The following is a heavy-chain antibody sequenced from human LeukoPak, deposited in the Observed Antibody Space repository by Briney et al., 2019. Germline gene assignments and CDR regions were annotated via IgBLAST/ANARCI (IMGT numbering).Heavy chain of an antibody. CDR1: GASVRSGSYY. CDR2: IYHIGST. CDR3: ASYDYVWGSLDF. J-gene: IGHJ4*02. Sequence: SETLSLTCTVSGASVRSGSYYWTWIRQPPGEGLEWIGDIYHIGSTNYNPSLKSRVTFSLDKSKNHIALKLTSVTVADTAIYYCASYDYVWGSLDFWGQGTLVTVSS. D-gene: IGHD3-16*01. V-gene: IGHV4-61*01.